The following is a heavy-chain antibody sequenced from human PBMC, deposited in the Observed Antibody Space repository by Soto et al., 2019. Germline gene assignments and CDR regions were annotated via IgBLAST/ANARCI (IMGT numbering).Heavy chain of an antibody. CDR3: AGTDWDYFDY. Sequence: TGGSLRLSCAASGFTFSSYAMHWGRQAPGKGLEWVAVISYDGSNKYYADSVKGRFTISRDNSKNTLYLQMNSLRAEDTAVYYCAGTDWDYFDYWGQGTLVTVSS. CDR2: ISYDGSNK. D-gene: IGHD1-1*01. V-gene: IGHV3-30-3*01. CDR1: GFTFSSYA. J-gene: IGHJ4*02.